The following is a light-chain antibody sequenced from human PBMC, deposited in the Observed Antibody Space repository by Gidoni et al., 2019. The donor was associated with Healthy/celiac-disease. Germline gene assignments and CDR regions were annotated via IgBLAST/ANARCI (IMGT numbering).Light chain of an antibody. CDR1: SLRSYY. CDR2: GKN. CDR3: NSRDSSDNVG. V-gene: IGLV3-19*01. Sequence: SSELTQDPAVSVALGQTVRITCQGDSLRSYYASWYQQKPRQAPVLVIYGKNKRPTGIPDRFSGSSSGNTASLTITGAQTGDEADYYCNSRDSSDNVGFGGGTKLTVL. J-gene: IGLJ2*01.